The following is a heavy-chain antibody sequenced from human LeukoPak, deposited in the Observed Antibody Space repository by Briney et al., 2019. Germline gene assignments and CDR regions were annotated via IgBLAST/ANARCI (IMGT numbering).Heavy chain of an antibody. CDR1: GFTFSSYD. CDR2: SSGSGTGGYT. J-gene: IGHJ4*02. CDR3: ARGRQGGYFDY. V-gene: IGHV3-23*01. Sequence: PGGSLRLSCAASGFTFSSYDMSWVRQAPGKGLEWVSVSSGSGTGGYTHYADSVKGRFTISRDNARNSLYLQMNSLRAEDTAVYYCARGRQGGYFDYWGQGTLVTVSS.